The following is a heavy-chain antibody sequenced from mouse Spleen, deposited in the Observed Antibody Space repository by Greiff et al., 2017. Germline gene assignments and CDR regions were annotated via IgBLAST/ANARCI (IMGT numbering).Heavy chain of an antibody. CDR1: GYAFSSSW. Sequence: QVQLQQPGPELVKPGASVKISCKASGYAFSSSWMNWVKQRPGKGLEWIGRIYPGDGDTNYNGKFKGKATLTAEKSSSTAYMQLSSLTSEDSAVYFCAREERWLLPDYWGQGTTLTVSS. V-gene: IGHV1-82*01. CDR3: AREERWLLPDY. D-gene: IGHD2-3*01. J-gene: IGHJ2*01. CDR2: IYPGDGDT.